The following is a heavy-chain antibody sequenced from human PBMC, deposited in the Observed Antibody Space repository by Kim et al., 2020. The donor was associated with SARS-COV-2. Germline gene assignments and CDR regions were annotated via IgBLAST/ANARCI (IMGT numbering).Heavy chain of an antibody. Sequence: GGSLRLSCAASGFTFSSYGMHWVRQAPGKGLEWVAVISYDGSNKYYADSVKGRFTISRDNSKNTLYLQMNSLRAEDTAVYYCAKDLGWFGEFYYYYGMDVWGQGTTVTVSS. CDR3: AKDLGWFGEFYYYYGMDV. J-gene: IGHJ6*02. CDR1: GFTFSSYG. V-gene: IGHV3-30*18. D-gene: IGHD3-10*01. CDR2: ISYDGSNK.